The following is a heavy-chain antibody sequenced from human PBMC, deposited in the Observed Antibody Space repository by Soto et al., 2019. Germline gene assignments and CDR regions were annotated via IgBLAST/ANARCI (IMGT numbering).Heavy chain of an antibody. CDR2: ILVGGST. J-gene: IGHJ3*02. CDR3: AKATATSGGAFEI. V-gene: IGHV3-23*01. Sequence: GSLILSCAVSGFICSSYDMSWVRQAPGKGLEWVSTILVGGSTHYEDSVKGRFTISRDTSKNTVYLQMNSLTAGDTAFYYCAKATATSGGAFEIYGQGTMVTVSS. D-gene: IGHD1-1*01. CDR1: GFICSSYD.